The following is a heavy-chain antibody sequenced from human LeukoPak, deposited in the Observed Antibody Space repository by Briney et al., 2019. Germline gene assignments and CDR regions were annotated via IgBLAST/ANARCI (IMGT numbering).Heavy chain of an antibody. CDR3: ATVRGMDV. J-gene: IGHJ6*02. V-gene: IGHV1-69*13. CDR1: GYTFTSYD. Sequence: SVKVSCKASGYTFTSYDINWVRQATGQGLEWMGGVIPIFGTANYAQKFQGRVTITADESTSTAYMELSSLRSEDTAVYYCATVRGMDVWGQGTTVTVSS. CDR2: VIPIFGTA.